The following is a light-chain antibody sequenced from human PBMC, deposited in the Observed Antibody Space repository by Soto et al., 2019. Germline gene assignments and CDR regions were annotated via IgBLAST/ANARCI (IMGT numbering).Light chain of an antibody. V-gene: IGLV5-45*03. CDR2: YKSDSDK. Sequence: QPVLTQPSSLSASPGASASLTCTLRSGINVGTYRIYWYQQKPGSPPQYLLRYKSDSDKQQGYGVPSRFSGSKDASANAGILLISGLQSVDEADYYCIIWHNSAVVFGGGTKLTVL. J-gene: IGLJ2*01. CDR3: IIWHNSAVV. CDR1: SGINVGTYR.